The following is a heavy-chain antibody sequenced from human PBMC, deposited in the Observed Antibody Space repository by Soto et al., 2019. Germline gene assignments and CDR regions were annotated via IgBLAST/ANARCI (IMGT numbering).Heavy chain of an antibody. CDR3: VRHAPYRSGWANRNDY. J-gene: IGHJ4*02. Sequence: QLQLQESGPGLVKPSETLSLTCTVSGASISSSTFYWGWIRQPPGKGLEWIGTVYYSGSAYYNPSLKSRLTISVDTSKNQFSLKLSSVTPADTALYYCVRHAPYRSGWANRNDYWGQGTLVTVSS. CDR1: GASISSSTFY. V-gene: IGHV4-39*01. D-gene: IGHD6-19*01. CDR2: VYYSGSA.